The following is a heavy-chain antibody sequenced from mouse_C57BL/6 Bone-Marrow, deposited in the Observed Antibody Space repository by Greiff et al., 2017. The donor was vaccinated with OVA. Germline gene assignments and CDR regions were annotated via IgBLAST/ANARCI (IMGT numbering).Heavy chain of an antibody. CDR3: ARKEGYYGSSPYDYAMDY. CDR1: GFSLTSYG. D-gene: IGHD1-1*01. Sequence: VQLQQSGPGLVQPSQSLSITCTVSGFSLTSYGVHWVRQSPGKGLEWLGVIWSGGSTDYNAAFISRLSISKDNSKSQVFFKMNSLQADDTAIYYCARKEGYYGSSPYDYAMDYWGQGTSVTVSS. J-gene: IGHJ4*01. V-gene: IGHV2-2*01. CDR2: IWSGGST.